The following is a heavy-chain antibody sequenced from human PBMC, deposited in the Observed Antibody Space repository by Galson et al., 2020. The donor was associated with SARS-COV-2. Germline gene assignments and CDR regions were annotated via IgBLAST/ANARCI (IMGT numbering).Heavy chain of an antibody. CDR3: ARDPAPLYGDNYYYGMDV. J-gene: IGHJ6*02. CDR2: ISYSGST. Sequence: ETSETLSLTCRVSDVSMTSYYWSWIRQPPGKGLEWIGYISYSGSTSDNPALRSRVTILVDLSKNQFPLNLSSVTAADTAVYYCARDPAPLYGDNYYYGMDVWGRGTTVTVSS. V-gene: IGHV4-59*01. D-gene: IGHD4-17*01. CDR1: DVSMTSYY.